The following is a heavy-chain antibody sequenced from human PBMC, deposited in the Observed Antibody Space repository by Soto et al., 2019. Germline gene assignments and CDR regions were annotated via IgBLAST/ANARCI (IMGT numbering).Heavy chain of an antibody. D-gene: IGHD3-22*01. J-gene: IGHJ4*02. CDR1: GFTFMNYA. CDR2: ISCDGSYQ. V-gene: IGHV3-30-3*01. Sequence: QVQLVESGGGVVQPGRSLRLSCAASGFTFMNYAIHWVRQAPGNGLQWVAVISCDGSYQNYADSVKGRFTISRDNSKSTLYLQMNSLRPEDTAVYYCAKDRALTYYYDTSGYLDDWGQGTLVTVSS. CDR3: AKDRALTYYYDTSGYLDD.